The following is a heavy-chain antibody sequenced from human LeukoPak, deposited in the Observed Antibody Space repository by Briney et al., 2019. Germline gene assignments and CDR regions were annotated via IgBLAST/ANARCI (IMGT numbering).Heavy chain of an antibody. Sequence: PGGSLRLSCAASGFTFSSYWMSWVRQAPGKGLEWVSAISVTGGTTYHADSVKGRFTISRDNSKNTLYLQMNSLRAEDTAVYYCAKGQQLVGYWGQGTLVTVSS. CDR2: ISVTGGTT. J-gene: IGHJ4*02. CDR1: GFTFSSYW. CDR3: AKGQQLVGY. V-gene: IGHV3-23*01. D-gene: IGHD6-13*01.